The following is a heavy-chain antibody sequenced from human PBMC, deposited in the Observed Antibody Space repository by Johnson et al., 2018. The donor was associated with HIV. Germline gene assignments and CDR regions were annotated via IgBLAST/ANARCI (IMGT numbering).Heavy chain of an antibody. D-gene: IGHD6-19*01. CDR3: TRAVAGKFAFDI. J-gene: IGHJ3*02. V-gene: IGHV3-49*04. Sequence: VQLVESGGGLVQPGRSLRLSCTASGFTFGDYAMSWVRQAPGKGLEWVGFIRSKAYGGTTEYAASVQGRFTISRDDSKSIAHRQMNSLKTEDTAVYACTRAVAGKFAFDIWGQGTMVTVSS. CDR1: GFTFGDYA. CDR2: IRSKAYGGTT.